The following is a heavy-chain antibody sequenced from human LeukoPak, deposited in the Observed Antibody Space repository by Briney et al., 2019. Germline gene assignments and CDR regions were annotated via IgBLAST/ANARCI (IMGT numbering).Heavy chain of an antibody. Sequence: GGSLRLSCAASGFTFDDYGMSWVRQAPGKGLEWVSGINWNGGSTGYADSVKGRFTISRDNAKNSLYLQMNSLRAEDTALYYCARGKGGSYSYNYLDVWGKGTTVTVSS. D-gene: IGHD1-26*01. J-gene: IGHJ6*03. CDR3: ARGKGGSYSYNYLDV. V-gene: IGHV3-20*04. CDR1: GFTFDDYG. CDR2: INWNGGST.